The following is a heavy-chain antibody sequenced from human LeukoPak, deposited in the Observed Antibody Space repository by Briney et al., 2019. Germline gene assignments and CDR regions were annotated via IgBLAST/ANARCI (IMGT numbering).Heavy chain of an antibody. J-gene: IGHJ4*02. CDR2: ISYDGSNK. D-gene: IGHD2-21*01. V-gene: IGHV3-30*04. Sequence: GGSLRLSCAASGFTFSSYAMHWVRQAPGKGLEWVAVISYDGSNKYYADSVKGRFTISRDNSKNTLYLQMNSLRAEDTAVYYCARAIKTDSLAPFDYWGQGTLVTVSS. CDR3: ARAIKTDSLAPFDY. CDR1: GFTFSSYA.